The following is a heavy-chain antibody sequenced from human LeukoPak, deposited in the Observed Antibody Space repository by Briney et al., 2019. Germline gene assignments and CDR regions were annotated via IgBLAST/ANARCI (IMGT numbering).Heavy chain of an antibody. J-gene: IGHJ4*02. D-gene: IGHD1-26*01. V-gene: IGHV3-7*01. CDR1: GFPYNVQT. Sequence: GSLRLSCAASGFPYNVQTMSWVRQAPGKGLDWVASMREDGSEIHYVDSVKGRFTISRDNPKNSVYLQMNSLRDEDTAVYYCARGGATGGRFENWGQGTLVTVSS. CDR2: MREDGSEI. CDR3: ARGGATGGRFEN.